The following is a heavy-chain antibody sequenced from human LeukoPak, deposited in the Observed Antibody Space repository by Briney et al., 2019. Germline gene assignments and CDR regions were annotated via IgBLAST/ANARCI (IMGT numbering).Heavy chain of an antibody. J-gene: IGHJ4*02. Sequence: ASVKVSCKASGYTFTGYYMHWVRQAPGQGLEWMGWINPNSGGTNYAQNFQGRVTMTRDTSISTAYMEVSRLRSDDTAVYYCAREDSSGHDYWGQGTLVTVSS. D-gene: IGHD3-22*01. CDR2: INPNSGGT. CDR1: GYTFTGYY. V-gene: IGHV1-2*02. CDR3: AREDSSGHDY.